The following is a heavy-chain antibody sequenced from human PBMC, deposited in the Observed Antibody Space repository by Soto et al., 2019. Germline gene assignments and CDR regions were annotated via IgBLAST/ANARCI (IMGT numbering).Heavy chain of an antibody. CDR2: IYYSEST. Sequence: QVQLQESGPGLLKPSQTLSLTCTVSGGSISSGNYYWSWIRQPPGKGLEWIGYIYYSESTYYNPSPTSRATISVSTSKNQSSLKLSSVTAADTAVYYCASDGDHSDDSSGYYLGYWGQGTLVPVSS. D-gene: IGHD3-22*01. CDR3: ASDGDHSDDSSGYYLGY. CDR1: GGSISSGNYY. J-gene: IGHJ4*02. V-gene: IGHV4-30-4*01.